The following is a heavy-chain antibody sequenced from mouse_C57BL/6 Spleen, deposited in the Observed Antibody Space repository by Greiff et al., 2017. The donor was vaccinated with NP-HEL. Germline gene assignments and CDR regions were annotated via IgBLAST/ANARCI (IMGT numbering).Heavy chain of an antibody. Sequence: VQLQQSGAELVRPGTSVKVSCKASGYAFTNYLIEWVKQRPGQGLEWIGVINPGSGGTNYNEKFKGKATLTADKSSSTAYMQLSSLTSEDSAVYFCATAYSYRFAYWGQGTLVTVSA. CDR1: GYAFTNYL. CDR3: ATAYSYRFAY. CDR2: INPGSGGT. D-gene: IGHD2-10*01. V-gene: IGHV1-54*01. J-gene: IGHJ3*01.